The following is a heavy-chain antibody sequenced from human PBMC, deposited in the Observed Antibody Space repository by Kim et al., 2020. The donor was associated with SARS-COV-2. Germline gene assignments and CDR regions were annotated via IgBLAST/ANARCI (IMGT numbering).Heavy chain of an antibody. V-gene: IGHV4-39*07. CDR1: GGSISSSSYY. CDR3: ARRSLGGVAGRGNNWFDP. CDR2: IYYSGST. J-gene: IGHJ5*02. D-gene: IGHD6-19*01. Sequence: SETLSLTCTVSGGSISSSSYYWGWIRQPPGKGLEWIGSIYYSGSTYYNPSLKSRVTISVDTSKNQFSLKLSSVTAADTAVYYCARRSLGGVAGRGNNWFDPWGQGTLVTVSS.